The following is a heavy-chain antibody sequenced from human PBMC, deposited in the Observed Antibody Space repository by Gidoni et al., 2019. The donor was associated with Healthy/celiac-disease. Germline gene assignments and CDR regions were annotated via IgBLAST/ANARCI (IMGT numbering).Heavy chain of an antibody. J-gene: IGHJ5*02. D-gene: IGHD3-9*01. CDR3: AKDGLYDILTGYSPNWFDP. CDR2: ISGSGGST. V-gene: IGHV3-23*01. Sequence: EVQLLESGVGLVQPGGSLRLSCAASGFTFSSYAMSWVRQAPGQGLGWVSAISGSGGSTYYADSVKGRFTISRDNSKNTLYLQMNSLRAEDTAVYYCAKDGLYDILTGYSPNWFDPWGQGTLVTVSS. CDR1: GFTFSSYA.